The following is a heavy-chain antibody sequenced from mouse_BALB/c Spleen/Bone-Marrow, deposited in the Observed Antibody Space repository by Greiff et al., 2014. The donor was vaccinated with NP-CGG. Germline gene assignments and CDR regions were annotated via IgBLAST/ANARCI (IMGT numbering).Heavy chain of an antibody. V-gene: IGHV1-61*01. D-gene: IGHD2-10*02. CDR3: VRKYGKGGDY. CDR2: IDPSDGET. J-gene: IGHJ2*01. CDR1: GYTFNGYW. Sequence: QVQLKESGAELVRPGASVKLSCKASGYTFNGYWVNWGKQKPGQGLGWIGMIDPSDGETHYNEMFKDKATLTVDKSSGTVYMQFSGLTSEDSAVYYCVRKYGKGGDYWGQGTTLTVSS.